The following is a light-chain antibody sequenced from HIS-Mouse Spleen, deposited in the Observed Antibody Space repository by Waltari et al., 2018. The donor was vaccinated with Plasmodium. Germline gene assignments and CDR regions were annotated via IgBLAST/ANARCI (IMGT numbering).Light chain of an antibody. J-gene: IGLJ3*02. Sequence: SYELTHPPSVSVSPGQTARITCTGDALPKNYAYWYQQKSGQAPALVIYEDSKRPSGIPERFSGSSSGTMATLTISGAQVEDEADYYCYSTDSSGNHRVFGGGTKLTVL. CDR3: YSTDSSGNHRV. V-gene: IGLV3-10*01. CDR1: ALPKNY. CDR2: EDS.